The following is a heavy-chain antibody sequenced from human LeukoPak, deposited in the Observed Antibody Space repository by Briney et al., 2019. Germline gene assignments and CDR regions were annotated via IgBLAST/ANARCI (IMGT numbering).Heavy chain of an antibody. D-gene: IGHD2-21*02. CDR3: ARDLLRRDIVVVTAIPDSAFDI. CDR1: GYTFRGYY. V-gene: IGHV1-2*02. CDR2: IKPNSGGT. Sequence: GASVKVSFKASGYTFRGYYMHWVRQAPGQGLEWMGGIKPNSGGTYYAQKFQGRVTMPRDTSISTAYMELSRLRSDDTAVYYCARDLLRRDIVVVTAIPDSAFDIWGQGTMVPVSS. J-gene: IGHJ3*02.